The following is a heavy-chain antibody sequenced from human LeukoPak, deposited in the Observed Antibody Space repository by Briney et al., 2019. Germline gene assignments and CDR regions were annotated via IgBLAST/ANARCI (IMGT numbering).Heavy chain of an antibody. CDR2: TYYRSKWYN. CDR1: GDSVSSNSAA. CDR3: ARGSPLTANYYGMDV. D-gene: IGHD5-18*01. Sequence: SQTLSLTCATSGDSVSSNSAAWNWIRQSPSRGLEWLGRTYYRSKWYNDYAISVKSRITVNPDTSKNQFSLELNSVTPEDTAVYYCARGSPLTANYYGMDVWGQGTTVTVS. J-gene: IGHJ6*02. V-gene: IGHV6-1*01.